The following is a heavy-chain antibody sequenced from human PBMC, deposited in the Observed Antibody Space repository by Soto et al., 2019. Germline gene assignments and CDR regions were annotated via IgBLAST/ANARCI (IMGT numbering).Heavy chain of an antibody. Sequence: EVQLLESGGGLVQPGGSLRLSCAASGFTFSSYAMSWVRQAPGKGLEWVSAISGSGGSTYYADSVKGRLTISRDNSKNTLYLQMNSLRAEDTAVYYCAKAFIPGLVRGVIPDYYYYYGMDVWGQGTTVTVSS. CDR2: ISGSGGST. CDR1: GFTFSSYA. V-gene: IGHV3-23*01. D-gene: IGHD3-10*01. J-gene: IGHJ6*02. CDR3: AKAFIPGLVRGVIPDYYYYYGMDV.